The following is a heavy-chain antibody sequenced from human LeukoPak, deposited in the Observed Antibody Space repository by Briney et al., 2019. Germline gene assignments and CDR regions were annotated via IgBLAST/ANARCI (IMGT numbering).Heavy chain of an antibody. V-gene: IGHV1-2*06. J-gene: IGHJ5*02. D-gene: IGHD2-2*01. Sequence: GASVKVSCKTSGYTFNGYYMHWVRQAPGLGLEWMGRINPNSGGTNYAQKFQGRVTMTRDTSMNTAYMELSRLRSDDTAVYYCARQGVVAPAANWFDPWGQGTLVTVSS. CDR1: GYTFNGYY. CDR2: INPNSGGT. CDR3: ARQGVVAPAANWFDP.